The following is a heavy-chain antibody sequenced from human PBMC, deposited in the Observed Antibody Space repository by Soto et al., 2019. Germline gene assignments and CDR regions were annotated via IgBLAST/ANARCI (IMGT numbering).Heavy chain of an antibody. J-gene: IGHJ6*02. Sequence: QVQLQESGPGLVKPSQTLSLTCTVSGGSISSGGYYWSWIRQHPGKGLEWIGYIYYSGSTYYNPSLKSRVTIAVDTSKNQFSLKLSAVTAADTAVYYCAREDYGDYNGGLGYGMDVWGQGTTVTVSS. CDR1: GGSISSGGYY. CDR3: AREDYGDYNGGLGYGMDV. V-gene: IGHV4-31*03. D-gene: IGHD4-17*01. CDR2: IYYSGST.